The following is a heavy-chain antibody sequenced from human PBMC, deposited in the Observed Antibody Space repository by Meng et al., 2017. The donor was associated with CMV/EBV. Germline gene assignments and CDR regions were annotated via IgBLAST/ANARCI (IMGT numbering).Heavy chain of an antibody. CDR1: GGSISSGDYY. J-gene: IGHJ4*02. CDR3: ARVGRTSCYDY. Sequence: QGQLQGTGPGLVKPSQTLSLTCTVSGGSISSGDYYWSWIRQPPGKGLEWIGYIYYSGSTYYNPSLKSRVTISVDTSKNQFSLKLSSVTAADTAVYYCARVGRTSCYDYWGQGTLVTVSS. D-gene: IGHD2-2*01. CDR2: IYYSGST. V-gene: IGHV4-30-4*08.